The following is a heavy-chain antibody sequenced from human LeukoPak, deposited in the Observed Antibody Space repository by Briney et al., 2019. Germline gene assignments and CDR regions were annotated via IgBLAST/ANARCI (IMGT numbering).Heavy chain of an antibody. CDR2: ISYSGST. CDR3: ARGAYNGYIVVPDY. Sequence: SETLSLTCTVSGGSVSSGSYYWSWIRQPPGKGLEWIGYISYSGSTNYNPSLKSRVTISADTSKIQLSLKLSSVTAADTAVYYCARGAYNGYIVVPDYWGQGTPVTVSS. D-gene: IGHD2-21*01. V-gene: IGHV4-61*01. CDR1: GGSVSSGSYY. J-gene: IGHJ4*02.